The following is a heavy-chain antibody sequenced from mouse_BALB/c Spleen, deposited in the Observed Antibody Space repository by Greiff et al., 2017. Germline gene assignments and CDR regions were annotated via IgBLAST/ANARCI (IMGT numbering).Heavy chain of an antibody. Sequence: VQGVESGPGLVAPSQSLSITCTVSGFSLTSYDISWIRQPPGKGLEWLGVIWTGGGTNYNSAFMSRLSISKDNSKSQVFLKMNSLQTDDTAIYYCVRDYYGSSLDYWGQGTTLTVSS. J-gene: IGHJ2*01. CDR3: VRDYYGSSLDY. CDR2: IWTGGGT. V-gene: IGHV2-9-2*01. D-gene: IGHD1-1*01. CDR1: GFSLTSYD.